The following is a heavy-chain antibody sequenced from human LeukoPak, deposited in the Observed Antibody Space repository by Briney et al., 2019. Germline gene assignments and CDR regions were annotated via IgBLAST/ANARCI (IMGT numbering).Heavy chain of an antibody. D-gene: IGHD2-21*01. J-gene: IGHJ5*02. CDR3: ARTVGYCGGDCQAFDP. V-gene: IGHV1-46*01. CDR2: INPSGGST. CDR1: GYTFTSYY. Sequence: ASVKVSCKASGYTFTSYYMHWVRQAPGQGLEWMGIINPSGGSTCYAQKFQGRVTMTRDTSTSTVYMELSSLRSEDTAVYYCARTVGYCGGDCQAFDPWGQGTLVTVSS.